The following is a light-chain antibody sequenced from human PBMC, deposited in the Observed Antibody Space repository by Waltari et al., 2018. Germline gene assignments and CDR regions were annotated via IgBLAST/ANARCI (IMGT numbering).Light chain of an antibody. CDR1: ASNIGDNV. V-gene: IGLV1-44*01. CDR3: ATWDDSPNGHWV. J-gene: IGLJ3*02. Sequence: QSVLTQPPSASGTPGQRVTISCSGRASNIGDNVVNWYQQFPGKAHKLVIYRNDQRPSGVPDRFSGSKSGTSASLAISGLQSEDEADYYCATWDDSPNGHWVFGGGTKVTVL. CDR2: RND.